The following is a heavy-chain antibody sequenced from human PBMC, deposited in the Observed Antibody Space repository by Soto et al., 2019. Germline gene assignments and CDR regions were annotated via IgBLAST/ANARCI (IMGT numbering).Heavy chain of an antibody. V-gene: IGHV3-33*01. CDR3: ARGGGYYDILTGPLDY. D-gene: IGHD3-9*01. CDR2: IWYDGSNK. CDR1: GFTFSSYG. Sequence: QVQLVESGGGVVQPGRSLRLSCAASGFTFSSYGMHWVRQAPGKGLEWVAVIWYDGSNKYYADSVKGRFTISRDNSKNTLYLQMNSLRAEDTAVYYCARGGGYYDILTGPLDYWGQGTLVTVSS. J-gene: IGHJ4*02.